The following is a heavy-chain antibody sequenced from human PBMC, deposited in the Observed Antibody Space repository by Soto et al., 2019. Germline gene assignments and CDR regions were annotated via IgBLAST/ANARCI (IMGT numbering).Heavy chain of an antibody. CDR2: IYHSGST. V-gene: IGHV4-61*08. Sequence: SETLSLTCAVSGRSISSVGYFWSWLRQEPGKGLEWIGYIYHSGSTNYNPSLKSRDTISVDTSKNQFCLKLSSVTAADTAVYYCARTRGSTNDYWGRGTLVNVSS. CDR3: ARTRGSTNDY. CDR1: GRSISSVGYF. D-gene: IGHD3-10*01. J-gene: IGHJ4*02.